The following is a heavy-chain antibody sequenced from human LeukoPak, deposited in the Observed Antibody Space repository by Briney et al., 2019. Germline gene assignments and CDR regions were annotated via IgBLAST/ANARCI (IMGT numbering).Heavy chain of an antibody. CDR2: INAGNGNT. J-gene: IGHJ6*02. CDR3: ARGAYGDFYSAGGYYYGMDV. CDR1: GYTFTSYA. V-gene: IGHV1-3*01. D-gene: IGHD4-17*01. Sequence: ASVKVSCKASGYTFTSYAMHWVRQAPGQRLEWMGWINAGNGNTKYSQKFQGRVTITRDTSASTAYMELSSLRSEDTAVYYCARGAYGDFYSAGGYYYGMDVWGQGTTVTVSS.